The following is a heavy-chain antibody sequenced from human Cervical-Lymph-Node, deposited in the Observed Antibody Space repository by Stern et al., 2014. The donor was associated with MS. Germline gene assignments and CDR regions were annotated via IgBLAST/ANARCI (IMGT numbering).Heavy chain of an antibody. CDR1: GYYFTSSA. D-gene: IGHD4-23*01. V-gene: IGHV7-4-1*02. CDR3: ANQGALGFGHSPTTY. CDR2: INSYTGAP. Sequence: EQLVGSGSELKKPGASVKISCKASGYYFTSSAMSWVRQAPGQGFECMGWINSYTGAPTCARYFPGRVVFSLDISVTTAYLESSSLRSDDTALYYCANQGALGFGHSPTTYWGQGTLVTVSS. J-gene: IGHJ4*02.